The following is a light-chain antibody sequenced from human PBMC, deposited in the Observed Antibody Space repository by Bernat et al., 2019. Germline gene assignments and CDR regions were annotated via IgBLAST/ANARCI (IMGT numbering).Light chain of an antibody. V-gene: IGKV1-5*03. CDR2: KAS. CDR1: QSISDW. CDR3: QQYNSYPGT. J-gene: IGKJ1*01. Sequence: DIQMTQSPSTLSASVGDRVTITCRASQSISDWLAWHQQKPGKAPKLLIYKASNLESGVPSRFGGSGFGTEFTLTISSLQPDDFATYSCQQYNSYPGTFGQGTKVEIK.